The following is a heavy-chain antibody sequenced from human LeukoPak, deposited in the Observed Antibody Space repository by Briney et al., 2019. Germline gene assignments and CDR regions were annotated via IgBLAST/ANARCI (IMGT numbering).Heavy chain of an antibody. CDR2: INHSGST. Sequence: SETLSLTCAAYGGSFSGYYWSWIRQPPGKGLEWIGEINHSGSTNYNPSLKSRVTISVDTSKNQFSLKLSSVTAADTAVYYCAGDVDTAMAYDYWGQGTLVTVSS. CDR1: GGSFSGYY. D-gene: IGHD5-18*01. CDR3: AGDVDTAMAYDY. J-gene: IGHJ4*02. V-gene: IGHV4-34*01.